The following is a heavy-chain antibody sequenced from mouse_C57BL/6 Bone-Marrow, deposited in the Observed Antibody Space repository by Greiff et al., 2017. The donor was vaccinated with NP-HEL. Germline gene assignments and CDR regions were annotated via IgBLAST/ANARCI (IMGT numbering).Heavy chain of an antibody. CDR1: GYSITSGYY. CDR3: AREHGSSYWYFDV. V-gene: IGHV3-6*01. D-gene: IGHD1-1*01. CDR2: ISYDGSN. Sequence: EVQLQESGPGLVKPSQSLSLTCSVTGYSITSGYYWNWIRQFPGNKLEWMGYISYDGSNNYNPSLKNRISITRDTSKNQFFLKLNSVTTEDTATYYCAREHGSSYWYFDVWGTGTTVTVSS. J-gene: IGHJ1*03.